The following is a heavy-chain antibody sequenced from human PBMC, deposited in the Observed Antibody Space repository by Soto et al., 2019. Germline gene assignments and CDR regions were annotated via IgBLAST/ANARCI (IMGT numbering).Heavy chain of an antibody. CDR3: ARGIPGHYGFDI. V-gene: IGHV3-74*01. J-gene: IGHJ3*02. Sequence: EAQLLESGGGFVQPGGSLRLSCAASGFSFSSHWMHWVRQAPGKGLVWVSRMKGDGSTANYADSVKGRLTISRDNARNTVYLQMISLRVEDTAVYYCARGIPGHYGFDIWGQGTMVTVSS. D-gene: IGHD3-10*01. CDR1: GFSFSSHW. CDR2: MKGDGSTA.